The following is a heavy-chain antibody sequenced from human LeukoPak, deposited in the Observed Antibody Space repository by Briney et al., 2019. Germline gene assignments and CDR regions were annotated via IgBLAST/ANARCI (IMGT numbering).Heavy chain of an antibody. CDR3: LPYYDFWSGYYYFDY. J-gene: IGHJ4*02. Sequence: GGSLRLSCAASGFTFSSYSMNWVRQAPGKGLEWVSSISSGSSYIYYADSVKGRFTISRDNAKNSLYLQMNSLRAEDTAVYYCLPYYDFWSGYYYFDYWGQGTLVTVSS. V-gene: IGHV3-21*01. CDR2: ISSGSSYI. D-gene: IGHD3-3*01. CDR1: GFTFSSYS.